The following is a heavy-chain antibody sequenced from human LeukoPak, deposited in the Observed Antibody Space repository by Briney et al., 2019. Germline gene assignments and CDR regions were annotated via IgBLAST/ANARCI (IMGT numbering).Heavy chain of an antibody. CDR3: AREPTYTSSWYSTCDS. CDR2: ISGSGDST. Sequence: PGGSLRLSCAASGFTFSNDWIHWVRQAPGKGLDWVSAISGSGDSTYYADSVRGRFTISRDNYKNSLYLQMNSLRADDTAVYYCAREPTYTSSWYSTCDSWGQGTLVTVSS. CDR1: GFTFSNDW. J-gene: IGHJ5*01. D-gene: IGHD6-13*01. V-gene: IGHV3-23*01.